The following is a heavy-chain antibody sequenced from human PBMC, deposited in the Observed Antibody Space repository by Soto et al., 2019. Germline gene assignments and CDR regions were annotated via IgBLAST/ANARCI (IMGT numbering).Heavy chain of an antibody. V-gene: IGHV3-64D*08. D-gene: IGHD6-19*01. CDR3: VKDTRGGIAVAGTIDY. Sequence: PGGSLRLSCSASGFTFSSYAMHWVRQAPGKGLEYVSAISSNGGSTYYADSVKGRFTISRDNSKNTLYLRMSSLRAEDTAVYYYVKDTRGGIAVAGTIDYWGQGTLVTVSS. CDR1: GFTFSSYA. J-gene: IGHJ4*02. CDR2: ISSNGGST.